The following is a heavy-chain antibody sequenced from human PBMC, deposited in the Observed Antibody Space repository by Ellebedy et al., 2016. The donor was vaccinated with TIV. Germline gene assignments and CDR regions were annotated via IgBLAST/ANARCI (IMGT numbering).Heavy chain of an antibody. CDR1: AGTFSSYA. J-gene: IGHJ6*02. CDR3: AFSERGVSGYYYGMDV. D-gene: IGHD1-1*01. Sequence: AASVQVSCKASAGTFSSYAISWVRQPPGQGREWMGRIIPILGIANYAQKFQGRVTITADKSTRTAYMELSSLRSEDTAVYYCAFSERGVSGYYYGMDVWGQGTTVTVSS. V-gene: IGHV1-69*04. CDR2: IIPILGIA.